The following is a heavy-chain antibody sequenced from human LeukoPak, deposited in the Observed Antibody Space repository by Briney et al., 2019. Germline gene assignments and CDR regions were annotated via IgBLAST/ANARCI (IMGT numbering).Heavy chain of an antibody. V-gene: IGHV3-7*01. D-gene: IGHD2-2*01. Sequence: PGGSLRLSCAASGFTFSTYWMTWVRQAPGKGLEWVANINEDGGGRYYVDSVEGRFTISRDNAKNSVHLQMNSLSAEDTAVYYCARRGDRLCSSLNCEPHYYFYYMDVWGKGTTVTVSS. CDR3: ARRGDRLCSSLNCEPHYYFYYMDV. CDR1: GFTFSTYW. J-gene: IGHJ6*03. CDR2: INEDGGGR.